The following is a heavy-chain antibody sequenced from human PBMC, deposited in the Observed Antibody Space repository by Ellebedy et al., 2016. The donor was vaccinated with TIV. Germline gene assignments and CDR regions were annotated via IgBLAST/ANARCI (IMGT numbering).Heavy chain of an antibody. CDR2: IKQDGSEK. CDR3: ARDRLGWREPPNY. V-gene: IGHV3-7*03. CDR1: GFIFADHA. D-gene: IGHD7-27*01. Sequence: GGSLRLSCTASGFIFADHAIHWVRQAPGKGLEWVADIKQDGSEKYYGDSVKGRFTISRDNTKNSLYLEMNSLRDEDTAVYYCARDRLGWREPPNYWGQGTLVTVSS. J-gene: IGHJ4*02.